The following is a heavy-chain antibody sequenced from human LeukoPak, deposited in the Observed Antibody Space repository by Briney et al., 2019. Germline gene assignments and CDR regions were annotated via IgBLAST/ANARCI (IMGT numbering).Heavy chain of an antibody. Sequence: SETLSLTCTVSGGSISSHYWSWVRQPPGTGLEWIGYMSYSGSTNYNPSLKSRVTISVDTSKNQFSLKLSSVTAADTAVYYCARDQEDYFDYWGQGTLVTVSS. CDR1: GGSISSHY. CDR2: MSYSGST. CDR3: ARDQEDYFDY. J-gene: IGHJ4*02. V-gene: IGHV4-59*11.